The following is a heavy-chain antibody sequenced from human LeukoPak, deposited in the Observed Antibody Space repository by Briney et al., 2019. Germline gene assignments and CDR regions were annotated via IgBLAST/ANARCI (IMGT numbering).Heavy chain of an antibody. J-gene: IGHJ4*02. CDR3: AIDREGGYDKGPFDY. CDR1: GYTFTGYY. Sequence: ASVKVSCKASGYTFTGYYMHWVRQAPGQGLEWMGRIDPNSGGTSYAQKFQSRVTMSRATSISTAYMELSRLTSDDTTVYYCAIDREGGYDKGPFDYWGQGTLVTVSS. V-gene: IGHV1-2*06. CDR2: IDPNSGGT. D-gene: IGHD5-12*01.